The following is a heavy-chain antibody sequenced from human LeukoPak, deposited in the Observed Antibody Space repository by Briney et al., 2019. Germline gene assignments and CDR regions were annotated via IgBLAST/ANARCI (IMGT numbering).Heavy chain of an antibody. D-gene: IGHD2-2*01. CDR1: GYTFTGYY. J-gene: IGHJ6*03. Sequence: ASVKVSCKASGYTFTGYYMHWVRQAPGQGLEWMGWINPNSGGTNYAQKFQGRVTMTRDTSISTAYMELSRLRSDDTAVYYCARKSLGYCSSNSCYGSMDVWGKGTTVTVPS. V-gene: IGHV1-2*02. CDR2: INPNSGGT. CDR3: ARKSLGYCSSNSCYGSMDV.